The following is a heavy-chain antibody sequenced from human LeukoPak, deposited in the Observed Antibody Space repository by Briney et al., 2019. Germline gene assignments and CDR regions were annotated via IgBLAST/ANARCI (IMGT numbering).Heavy chain of an antibody. V-gene: IGHV4-39*07. Sequence: PSETLSLTCTVSGGSISSSSYYWGWIRQPPGKGLEWIGSIYYSGSTYYNPSLKSRVTISVDTSKNQFSLKLSSVTAADTAVYYCASRWVDTAMEIYWYFDLWGRGTLVTVSS. CDR3: ASRWVDTAMEIYWYFDL. J-gene: IGHJ2*01. CDR1: GGSISSSSYY. D-gene: IGHD5-18*01. CDR2: IYYSGST.